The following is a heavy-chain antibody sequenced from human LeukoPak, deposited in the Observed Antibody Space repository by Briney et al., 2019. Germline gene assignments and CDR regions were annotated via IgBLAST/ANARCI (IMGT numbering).Heavy chain of an antibody. CDR3: ARDPVYGSGTF. CDR1: GGSISTGDYY. Sequence: SEPLSLTCTVAGGSISTGDYYWSWIRQPPGKGLECIGYIYYSGTTYYNPSLKGRISFSMQTSKNQFSLNLRSATAADTAVYYCARDPVYGSGTFWGQGTLVTVSS. V-gene: IGHV4-30-4*01. J-gene: IGHJ4*02. D-gene: IGHD3-10*01. CDR2: IYYSGTT.